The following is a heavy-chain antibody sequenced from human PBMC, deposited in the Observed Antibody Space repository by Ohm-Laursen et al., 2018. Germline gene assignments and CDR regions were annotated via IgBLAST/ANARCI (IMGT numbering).Heavy chain of an antibody. CDR2: ISWNSGSI. CDR3: ARGRDYYDSSGYPFDY. Sequence: SLRLSCAASGFTFDDYAMHWVRQAPGRGLEWVSGISWNSGSIGYADSVKGRFTISRDNAKNSLYLQMNSLTAEDTAVYYCARGRDYYDSSGYPFDYWGQGTLVTVSS. D-gene: IGHD3-22*01. V-gene: IGHV3-9*01. CDR1: GFTFDDYA. J-gene: IGHJ4*02.